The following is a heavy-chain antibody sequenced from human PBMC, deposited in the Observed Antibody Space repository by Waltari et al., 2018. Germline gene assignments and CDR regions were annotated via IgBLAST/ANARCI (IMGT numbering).Heavy chain of an antibody. CDR2: IRYDGSNK. CDR3: AKGRGFGEFFDY. Sequence: QVQLVESGGGVVQPGGSLRLSCAASGFTFSSYGMHWVRQAPGKGLEWVAFIRYDGSNKYYVDSVKGRFTISRDNSKNTLYLQMNSLRAEDTAVYYCAKGRGFGEFFDYWGQGTLVTVSS. V-gene: IGHV3-30*02. CDR1: GFTFSSYG. D-gene: IGHD3-10*01. J-gene: IGHJ4*02.